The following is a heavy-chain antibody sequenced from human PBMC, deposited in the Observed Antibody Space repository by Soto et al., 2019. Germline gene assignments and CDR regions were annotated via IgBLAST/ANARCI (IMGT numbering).Heavy chain of an antibody. V-gene: IGHV1-69*13. CDR3: ASRLRFLEWSHRGYYGMDV. CDR1: GGTFSSYA. Sequence: GASVKVSCKASGGTFSSYAISWVRQAPGQGLEWMGGIIPIFGTANYAQTFQGRVTITADESTSTAYMELSSLRSEDTAVYYCASRLRFLEWSHRGYYGMDVWGQGTTVTVSS. J-gene: IGHJ6*02. CDR2: IIPIFGTA. D-gene: IGHD3-3*01.